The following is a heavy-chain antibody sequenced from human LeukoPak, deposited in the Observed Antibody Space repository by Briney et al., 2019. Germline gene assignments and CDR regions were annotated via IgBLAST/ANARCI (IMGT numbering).Heavy chain of an antibody. Sequence: SVKVSCKASGGTLSSYAISWVRQAPGQGLEWMGGIIPIFGTANYAQKFQGRVTITADESTSTAYMELSSLRSEDTAVYYCARDMDYYDSGFFDYWGQGTLVTVSS. D-gene: IGHD3-22*01. CDR3: ARDMDYYDSGFFDY. V-gene: IGHV1-69*13. CDR1: GGTLSSYA. CDR2: IIPIFGTA. J-gene: IGHJ4*02.